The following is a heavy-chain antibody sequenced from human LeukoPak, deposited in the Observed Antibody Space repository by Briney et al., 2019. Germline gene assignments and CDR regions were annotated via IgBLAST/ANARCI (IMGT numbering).Heavy chain of an antibody. D-gene: IGHD6-13*01. J-gene: IGHJ4*02. CDR1: GLTFSSYA. CDR3: ASRRGAAPFDY. CDR2: ISYDGSNK. Sequence: PGGSLRLSCAASGLTFSSYAMRWVRQAPGKGLEWVAVISYDGSNKYYADSVKGRFTISRDDSKNTLYLQMNSLRAEDTAVYYCASRRGAAPFDYWGQGTLVTVSS. V-gene: IGHV3-30-3*01.